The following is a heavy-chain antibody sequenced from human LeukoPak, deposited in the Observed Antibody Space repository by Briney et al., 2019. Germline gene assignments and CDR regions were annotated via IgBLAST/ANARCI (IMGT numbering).Heavy chain of an antibody. J-gene: IGHJ4*02. Sequence: WASVKVSCKASGYTFTGYYMRWVRQAPGQGLEWMGWINPNSGGTNYAQKFQGRVTMTRDTSISTAYMELSRLRSDDTAVYYCARVGAAKRSFDYWGQGTLVTVSS. CDR3: ARVGAAKRSFDY. V-gene: IGHV1-2*02. CDR1: GYTFTGYY. D-gene: IGHD2-15*01. CDR2: INPNSGGT.